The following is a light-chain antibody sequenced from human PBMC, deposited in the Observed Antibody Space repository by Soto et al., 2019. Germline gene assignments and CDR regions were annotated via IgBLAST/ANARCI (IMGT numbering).Light chain of an antibody. V-gene: IGKV1-33*01. CDR2: DAS. J-gene: IGKJ3*01. CDR3: QQYDNLPFT. Sequence: DLQMTQSPSSLSASVGDRVTITCQASQDISNYLNWYQQKPRKVPKLLIYDASNLETGVPSRFSGSGSWTDFTFTISSLQPEDIATYYCQQYDNLPFTFGPGTKVDIK. CDR1: QDISNY.